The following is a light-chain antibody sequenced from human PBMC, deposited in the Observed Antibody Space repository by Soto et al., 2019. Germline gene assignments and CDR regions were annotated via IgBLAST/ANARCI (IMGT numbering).Light chain of an antibody. Sequence: EIVMTQSPATLSVSPGERATLSCRAXXSVXXXLAWYQQKPGQGPRLLIYGASTRAXXFPARFSGSGSGTEXXXXXXXXXXEDFAVYYCXXYNNVLRTFGQGTKVDI. CDR3: XXYNNVLRT. CDR1: XSVXXX. V-gene: IGKV3-15*01. J-gene: IGKJ1*01. CDR2: GAS.